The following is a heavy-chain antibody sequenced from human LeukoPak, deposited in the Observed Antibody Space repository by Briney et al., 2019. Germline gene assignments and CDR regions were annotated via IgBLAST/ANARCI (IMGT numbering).Heavy chain of an antibody. V-gene: IGHV3-64*01. Sequence: GGSLRLSCAASGFTFSSYAMHWVRQAPGKGLEYVSAITSHGDNTYYANSVKGRFTISRDNSKNTLYLQLGSLRAEDTAVYYCAKYSHGSGSYSEPPNAFDIWGQGTMVTVSS. CDR3: AKYSHGSGSYSEPPNAFDI. J-gene: IGHJ3*02. CDR1: GFTFSSYA. CDR2: ITSHGDNT. D-gene: IGHD3-10*01.